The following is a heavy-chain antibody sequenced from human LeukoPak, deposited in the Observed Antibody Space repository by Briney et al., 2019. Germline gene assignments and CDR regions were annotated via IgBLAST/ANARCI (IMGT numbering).Heavy chain of an antibody. CDR3: ARVYGGNSWRYFQH. Sequence: PSETLSLTCTVSGGSISSGDYYWSWIRQPPGKGLEWIGYIYYSGGTYYNPSLKSRVTISVDTSKNQFSLKLSSVTAADTAVYYCARVYGGNSWRYFQHWGQGTLVTVSS. J-gene: IGHJ1*01. CDR2: IYYSGGT. D-gene: IGHD4-23*01. V-gene: IGHV4-30-4*01. CDR1: GGSISSGDYY.